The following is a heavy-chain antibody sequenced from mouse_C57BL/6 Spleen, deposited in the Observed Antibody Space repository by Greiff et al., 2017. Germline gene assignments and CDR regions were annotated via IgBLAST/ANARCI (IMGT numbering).Heavy chain of an antibody. CDR1: GFTFSDYG. CDR3: ASGVITTGYFDV. J-gene: IGHJ1*03. Sequence: EVQGVESGGGLVKPGGSLKLSCAASGFTFSDYGMHWVRQAPEKGLEWVAYISSGSSTIYYADTVKGRFTISSDNAKNTLFLQMTSLRAEDMAMYCSASGVITTGYFDVWGTGTTVTVSS. D-gene: IGHD2-4*01. V-gene: IGHV5-17*01. CDR2: ISSGSSTI.